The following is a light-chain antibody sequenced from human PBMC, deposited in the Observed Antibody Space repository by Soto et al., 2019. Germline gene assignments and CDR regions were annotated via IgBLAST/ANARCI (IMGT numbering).Light chain of an antibody. CDR1: QTVSNF. Sequence: EIVLTQSPATLSLSPEEGATLSCRASQTVSNFLAWYQQKPGQAPRLLIYDASKRATGIPARFSGSGSGTDFTLTISSLEPEDFAVYYCQQRSNWPPKITFGQGTRLEIK. CDR2: DAS. V-gene: IGKV3-11*01. CDR3: QQRSNWPPKIT. J-gene: IGKJ5*01.